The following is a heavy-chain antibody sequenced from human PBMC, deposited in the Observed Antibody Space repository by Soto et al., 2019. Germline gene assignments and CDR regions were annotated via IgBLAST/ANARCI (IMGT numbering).Heavy chain of an antibody. CDR1: GFTFSNYW. D-gene: IGHD2-8*01. J-gene: IGHJ4*02. CDR3: VMVYAIRDY. V-gene: IGHV3-7*05. CDR2: IKQDGSEK. Sequence: EVQLVESGGGLVRPGGSLRLSCAASGFTFSNYWMNWVRQAPGKGLEWVANIKQDGSEKYYVDSVKGRFTISRDNAKNSLYMQMNSLRAEDTAVYYCVMVYAIRDYWGQGTLVTVSS.